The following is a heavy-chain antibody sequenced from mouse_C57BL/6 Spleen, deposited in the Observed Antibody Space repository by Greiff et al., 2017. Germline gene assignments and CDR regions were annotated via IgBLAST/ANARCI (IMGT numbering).Heavy chain of an antibody. Sequence: QVQLQQPGAELVKPGASVKMSCKASGYTFTSYWITWVKQRPGQGLEWIGDIYPGSGSTNDNEKFKSKVTLTVDTSSSTAYMQLSSLTSEDSAVYDRARDYDSDWYFDVWGTGTTVTVSS. CDR3: ARDYDSDWYFDV. D-gene: IGHD1-1*01. CDR1: GYTFTSYW. V-gene: IGHV1-55*01. CDR2: IYPGSGST. J-gene: IGHJ1*03.